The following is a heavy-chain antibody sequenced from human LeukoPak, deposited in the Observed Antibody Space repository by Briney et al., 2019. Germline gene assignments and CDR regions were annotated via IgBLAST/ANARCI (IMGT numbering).Heavy chain of an antibody. J-gene: IGHJ6*02. D-gene: IGHD2-15*01. CDR2: IYSGGST. CDR3: AKDLSYCSGGTCYTSRYYGMDV. CDR1: GFTVSNNY. Sequence: GGSLRLSCAASGFTVSNNYMTWVRQAPGKGLEWVSLIYSGGSTYYADSVKGRFTISRDNSKNTLYLQMNSLRAEDTAVYYCAKDLSYCSGGTCYTSRYYGMDVWGQGTTVTVSS. V-gene: IGHV3-66*01.